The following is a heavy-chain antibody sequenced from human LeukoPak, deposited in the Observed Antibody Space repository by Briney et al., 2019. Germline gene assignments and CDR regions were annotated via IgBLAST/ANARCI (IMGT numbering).Heavy chain of an antibody. V-gene: IGHV3-11*01. D-gene: IGHD6-19*01. CDR1: RFTLSDYY. J-gene: IGHJ4*02. CDR2: ISSSGSTI. CDR3: AKRGDSSGHAPDY. Sequence: GRCLRLSCAVSRFTLSDYYMSWIRHPPGEGLEWVSYISSSGSTIYYADSVKGRFTISTDNAKNSLYLQMNSLRDEDTAVYHCAKRGDSSGHAPDYGGQGTLVTVS.